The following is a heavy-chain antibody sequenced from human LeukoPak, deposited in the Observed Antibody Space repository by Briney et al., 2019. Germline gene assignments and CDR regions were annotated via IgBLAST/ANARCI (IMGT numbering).Heavy chain of an antibody. CDR2: ITGGGGTT. Sequence: GGSLRLSCAASGFTFSSYAMTWVRQAPGKGLEWVSTITGGGGTTYYPDSVKGRFTISRDNSKNSLYLQMNSLRAEDTAVYYCARRDPEPAAGYGMDVWGQGTTVTVSS. CDR3: ARRDPEPAAGYGMDV. D-gene: IGHD2-2*01. CDR1: GFTFSSYA. V-gene: IGHV3-23*01. J-gene: IGHJ6*02.